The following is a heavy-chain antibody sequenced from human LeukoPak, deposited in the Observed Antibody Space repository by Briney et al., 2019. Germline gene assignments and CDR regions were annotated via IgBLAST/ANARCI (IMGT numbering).Heavy chain of an antibody. CDR1: GYTFTDYH. V-gene: IGHV1-2*02. CDR3: ARGGSTDSIHSCGGNCYFLDY. J-gene: IGHJ4*02. D-gene: IGHD2-21*02. Sequence: ASVKVSCTASGYTFTDYHIHWVRQAPGQGLEWMGWINPNSGGTNYAQKFQGRVIMTRDTSISTAYMELSRLGSDDTAVYYCARGGSTDSIHSCGGNCYFLDYWGQGTLVTVSS. CDR2: INPNSGGT.